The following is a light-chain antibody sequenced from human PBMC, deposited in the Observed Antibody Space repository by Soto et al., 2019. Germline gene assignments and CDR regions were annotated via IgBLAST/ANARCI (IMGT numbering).Light chain of an antibody. Sequence: EIVMTQSPATLSLSPGERATLSCRASQTIDTTLAWYQRKPGQAPRLLIYDASTRATGVPARFSGSGSGTDFTLTISRLEPEDIAVYYCQQYGSSSTFGQGTRLEIK. J-gene: IGKJ5*01. CDR1: QTIDTT. CDR3: QQYGSSST. CDR2: DAS. V-gene: IGKV3-15*01.